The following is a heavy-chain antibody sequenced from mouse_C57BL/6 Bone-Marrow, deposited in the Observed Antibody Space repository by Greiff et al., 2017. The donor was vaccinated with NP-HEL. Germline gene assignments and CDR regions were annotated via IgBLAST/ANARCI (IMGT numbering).Heavy chain of an antibody. J-gene: IGHJ3*01. CDR1: GYTFTSYG. Sequence: VKLQESGAELARPGASVKLSCKASGYTFTSYGISWVKQRTGQGLEWIGEIYPRSGNTYYNEKFKGKATLTADKSSSTAYMELRSLTSEDSAVYFCARYYYGSRGWFAYWGQGTLVTVSA. CDR2: IYPRSGNT. CDR3: ARYYYGSRGWFAY. D-gene: IGHD1-1*01. V-gene: IGHV1-81*01.